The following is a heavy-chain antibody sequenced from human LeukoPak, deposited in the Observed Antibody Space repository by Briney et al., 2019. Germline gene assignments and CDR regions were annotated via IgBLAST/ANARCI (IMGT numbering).Heavy chain of an antibody. CDR2: IIPIFGTA. D-gene: IGHD3-9*01. CDR1: GGAFSSYA. CDR3: ARGHYDILTGYYNARNPNYYYYGMDV. Sequence: SVKVSCKASGGAFSSYAISWVRQAPGQGLEWMGGIIPIFGTANYAQKFQGRVTITADESTSTAYMELSSLRSEDTAVYYCARGHYDILTGYYNARNPNYYYYGMDVWGQGTTVTVSS. V-gene: IGHV1-69*13. J-gene: IGHJ6*02.